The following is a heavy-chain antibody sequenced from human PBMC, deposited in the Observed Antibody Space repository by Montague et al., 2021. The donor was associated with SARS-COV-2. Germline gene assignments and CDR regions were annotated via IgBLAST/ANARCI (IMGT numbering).Heavy chain of an antibody. CDR1: GGSISSSSYY. V-gene: IGHV4-39*01. CDR3: ARKTSRGLTIVGVVTASYCLDY. D-gene: IGHD3-3*01. CDR2: IYYSGST. Sequence: SETLSLTCTVSGGSISSSSYYWGWIRQPPGKGLEWIGGIYYSGSTYYNPSLKSRVTISVDTSKNQFSLKLSSVTAADTTVFYCARKTSRGLTIVGVVTASYCLDYWGQGTMVTVSS. J-gene: IGHJ4*03.